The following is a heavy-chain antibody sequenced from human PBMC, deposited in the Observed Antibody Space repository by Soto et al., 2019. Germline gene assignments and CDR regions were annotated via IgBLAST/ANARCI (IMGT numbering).Heavy chain of an antibody. V-gene: IGHV1-69*08. CDR2: IIPILGIA. Sequence: QVQLVQSGAEVKKPGSSVKVSCKASGGTFSSYTISWVRQAPGQGLEWMGRIIPILGIANYAQKFQGRVTNTADKSTSTAYMELSSLRSEDTAVYYCAREVTMVRGVYYYYYYMDVWGKGTTVTVSS. D-gene: IGHD3-10*01. CDR1: GGTFSSYT. J-gene: IGHJ6*03. CDR3: AREVTMVRGVYYYYYYMDV.